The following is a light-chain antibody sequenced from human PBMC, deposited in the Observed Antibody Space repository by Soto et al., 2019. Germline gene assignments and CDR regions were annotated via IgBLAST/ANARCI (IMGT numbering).Light chain of an antibody. Sequence: QSALTQPRSVSGSPGQSVTISCAGTRSDVGGYNYVSWYQHHPGKAPKLTIYDVDKRPSGVPDRFSGSKSGNTASLTISGLQAEDEADYYCCSYVGSSSTWVFGGGTKLTAL. J-gene: IGLJ3*02. CDR1: RSDVGGYNY. CDR2: DVD. V-gene: IGLV2-11*01. CDR3: CSYVGSSSTWV.